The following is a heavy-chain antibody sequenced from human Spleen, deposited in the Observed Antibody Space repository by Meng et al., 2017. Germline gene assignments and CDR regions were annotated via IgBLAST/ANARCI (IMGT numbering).Heavy chain of an antibody. CDR3: ARGPTTVSHDFDY. CDR1: DGSFSDYY. J-gene: IGHJ4*02. V-gene: IGHV4-34*01. Sequence: SETLSLTCDVYDGSFSDYYWSWIRQPPGKGLEWIGEINHSGSTNYNPSVKSRVTISMDTSKNQFSLEMRSVTAADAAVYYCARGPTTVSHDFDYWGQGTLVTVSS. CDR2: INHSGST. D-gene: IGHD4-17*01.